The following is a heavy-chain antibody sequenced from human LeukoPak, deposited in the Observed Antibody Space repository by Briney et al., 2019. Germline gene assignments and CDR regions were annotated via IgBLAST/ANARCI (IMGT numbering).Heavy chain of an antibody. CDR2: IWYDGSNK. Sequence: GGSLRLSCAASGFTFSSYGMHWVRQAPGKGLEWVAVIWYDGSNKYYADSVKGRFTISRDNSKNTLYLQMNSLRAEDTAVYYCARGDYYGSRGDYWGQGTLVPVSS. D-gene: IGHD3-10*01. V-gene: IGHV3-33*08. J-gene: IGHJ4*02. CDR1: GFTFSSYG. CDR3: ARGDYYGSRGDY.